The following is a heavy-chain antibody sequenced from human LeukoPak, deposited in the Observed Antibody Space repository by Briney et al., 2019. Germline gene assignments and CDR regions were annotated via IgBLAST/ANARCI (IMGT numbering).Heavy chain of an antibody. CDR1: GGSYSGYY. V-gene: IGHV4-34*01. D-gene: IGHD6-13*01. CDR2: INHSGST. CDR3: ARGFSSSWYGKWFDP. J-gene: IGHJ5*02. Sequence: PSDTLSLTCAVYGGSYSGYYWSWIRQPPGKGLEWIGEINHSGSTNYNPSLKSRVTISVDTSKNQFSLKLSSVTAADTAVYYCARGFSSSWYGKWFDPWGQGTLVTVSS.